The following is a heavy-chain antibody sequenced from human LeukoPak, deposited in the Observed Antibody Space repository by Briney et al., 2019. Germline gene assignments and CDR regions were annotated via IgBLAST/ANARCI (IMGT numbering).Heavy chain of an antibody. D-gene: IGHD2-2*01. V-gene: IGHV1-18*01. J-gene: IGHJ4*02. CDR2: ISAYNGNT. CDR3: ARDRSSTSPGGY. CDR1: GYTFTSYG. Sequence: ASVKVSCKASGYTFTSYGISWVRQAPGQGLEWMGWISAYNGNTNYAQKLQGRVTMTIDTSTSTAYMELRSLRSDDTAVYYCARDRSSTSPGGYWGQGTLVTVSS.